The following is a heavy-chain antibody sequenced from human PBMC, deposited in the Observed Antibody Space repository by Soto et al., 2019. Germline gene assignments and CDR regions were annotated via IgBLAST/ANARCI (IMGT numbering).Heavy chain of an antibody. CDR3: ARQGVYSSSWYFDY. D-gene: IGHD6-13*01. Sequence: TLSLTCTVSGGSISSGGYYWSWIRHHPGKGLEWIGYIYYSGSTYYNPSLKSRVTISVDTSKNQFSLKLSSVTAADTAVYYCARQGVYSSSWYFDYWGQGTLVTVSS. CDR2: IYYSGST. J-gene: IGHJ4*02. CDR1: GGSISSGGYY. V-gene: IGHV4-31*03.